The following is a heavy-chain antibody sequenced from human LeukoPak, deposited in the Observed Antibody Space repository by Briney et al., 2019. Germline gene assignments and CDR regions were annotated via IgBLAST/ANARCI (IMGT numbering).Heavy chain of an antibody. CDR3: ASPGYISSWYDTCWY. V-gene: IGHV3-23*01. J-gene: IGHJ4*02. CDR1: GFTFSSYA. CDR2: ISGSGGST. Sequence: PGGSLRLSCAASGFTFSSYAMSWVRQAPGKGLEWVSAISGSGGSTYYADSVKGRFTISRDNAKNTLYLQMNSLRAEDTAVYYCASPGYISSWYDTCWYWGQGTLVTVSS. D-gene: IGHD6-13*01.